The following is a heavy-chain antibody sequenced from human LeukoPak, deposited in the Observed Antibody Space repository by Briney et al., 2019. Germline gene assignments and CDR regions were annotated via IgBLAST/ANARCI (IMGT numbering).Heavy chain of an antibody. D-gene: IGHD1-1*01. CDR1: GFTFSSYA. Sequence: GGSLRLSCAASGFTFSSYAMSWVRQAPGKGLEWVSAISDNGGSTYYADSLKGRFAISRDNSKNTLNLQMNSLRDEDTAVYYCARDLGYNLGYWGQGALVTVSS. CDR3: ARDLGYNLGY. CDR2: ISDNGGST. V-gene: IGHV3-23*01. J-gene: IGHJ4*02.